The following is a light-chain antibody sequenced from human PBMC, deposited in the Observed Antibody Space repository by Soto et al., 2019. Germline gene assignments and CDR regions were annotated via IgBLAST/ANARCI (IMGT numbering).Light chain of an antibody. CDR1: SSDVGGYDY. Sequence: QSALTQPASVSGSPGQSITISCTGTSSDVGGYDYVSWYQQHPGKAPKLMIYDVSYRSSGVSNRFSGSKSGNTASLTISGLQADDEADYYCSSYASRSTLVFGGGTQLTVL. CDR3: SSYASRSTLV. V-gene: IGLV2-14*01. J-gene: IGLJ3*02. CDR2: DVS.